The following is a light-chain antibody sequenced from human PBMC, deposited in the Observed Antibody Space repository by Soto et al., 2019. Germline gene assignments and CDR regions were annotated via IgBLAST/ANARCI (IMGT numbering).Light chain of an antibody. V-gene: IGKV2-30*01. J-gene: IGKJ1*01. CDR1: QSLDYRDGNAY. Sequence: EVVMTQSPLSLPVTVGQSASISCRSSQSLDYRDGNAYLTWFHQRPGRSPRRLIYRSSKRDSGVPDRFGGSGSGTDFTLKISRGEAGDVGIYYCMKGTHGPPTFGRGPNVDIK. CDR2: RSS. CDR3: MKGTHGPPT.